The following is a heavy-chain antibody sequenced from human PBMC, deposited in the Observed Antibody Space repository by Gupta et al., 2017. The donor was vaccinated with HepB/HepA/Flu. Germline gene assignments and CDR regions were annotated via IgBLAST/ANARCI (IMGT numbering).Heavy chain of an antibody. CDR2: IYYSGTT. V-gene: IGHV4-59*01. J-gene: IGHJ6*03. D-gene: IGHD3-10*01. CDR3: AREGRGIIQYYNYYMDV. CDR1: SGSISRYY. Sequence: QVQLQESGPGLVKASETLSLTCTVSSGSISRYYWSWIRQFPGKGLEWIGYIYYSGTTKYNPSLKRRVTISVDTSKNQFSLNLRSVTAADTAVYYCAREGRGIIQYYNYYMDVWGKGTTVIVSS.